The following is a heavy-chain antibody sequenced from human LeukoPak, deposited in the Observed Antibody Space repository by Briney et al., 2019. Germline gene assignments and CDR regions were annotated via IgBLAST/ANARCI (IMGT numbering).Heavy chain of an antibody. CDR1: GGSFSGYY. Sequence: SETLSLTCAVYGGSFSGYYWSWIRQPPGKGLEWIGEINHSGSTNYNPSLKSRVTISVDTSKNQFSLKLSSVTAADTAVYYCVRREIAADRTLFDYWGQGTLVAVSS. CDR2: INHSGST. V-gene: IGHV4-34*01. CDR3: VRREIAADRTLFDY. J-gene: IGHJ4*02. D-gene: IGHD6-25*01.